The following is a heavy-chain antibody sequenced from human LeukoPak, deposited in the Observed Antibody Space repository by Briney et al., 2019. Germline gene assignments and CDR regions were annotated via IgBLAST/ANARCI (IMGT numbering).Heavy chain of an antibody. CDR2: IYHSGST. D-gene: IGHD3-10*01. Sequence: SETLSLTCTVSGYSISSGYYWGRTRQPPGKGLEWIGSIYHSGSTYYNPSLKSRVTISVDTSKNQFSLKLSSVTAADTAVYYCARGMRYYYGSGSSSSSSYYYGMDVWGQGTTVTVSS. CDR1: GYSISSGYY. CDR3: ARGMRYYYGSGSSSSSSYYYGMDV. J-gene: IGHJ6*02. V-gene: IGHV4-38-2*02.